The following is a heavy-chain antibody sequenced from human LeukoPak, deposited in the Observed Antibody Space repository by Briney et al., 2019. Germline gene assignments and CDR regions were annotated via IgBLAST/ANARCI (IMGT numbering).Heavy chain of an antibody. V-gene: IGHV3-20*04. CDR3: ARSGVIIPTYFDY. CDR2: ISWNGDRK. D-gene: IGHD3-3*01. J-gene: IGHJ4*02. Sequence: ESLRLSCAASGFTFDDYGMSWVRQAPGKGLEWVSGISWNGDRKGYADSVKGRLTISRDNAKKSLYLQMNSLRAEDTALYYCARSGVIIPTYFDYWGQGTLVTVSS. CDR1: GFTFDDYG.